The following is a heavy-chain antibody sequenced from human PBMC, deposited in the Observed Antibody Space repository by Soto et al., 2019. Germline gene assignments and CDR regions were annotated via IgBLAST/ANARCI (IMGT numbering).Heavy chain of an antibody. J-gene: IGHJ6*02. Sequence: QVQLVQSGAEVKKPGSSVKVSCKASGGTFSSYAISWVRQAPGQGLEWIGGIIPIFGTANYAQKFQGRVTITADESTSTAYMELSSLTSEDTAVYYCARDLGVAAAGPHYYYYYGMDVWGQGTTVTVSS. D-gene: IGHD6-13*01. CDR1: GGTFSSYA. CDR3: ARDLGVAAAGPHYYYYYGMDV. CDR2: IIPIFGTA. V-gene: IGHV1-69*01.